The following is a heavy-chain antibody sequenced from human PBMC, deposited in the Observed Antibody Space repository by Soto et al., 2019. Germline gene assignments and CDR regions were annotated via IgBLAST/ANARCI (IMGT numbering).Heavy chain of an antibody. V-gene: IGHV1-2*02. CDR2: INPNSGGT. CDR3: ARLTAYYDILTGYYKKYYYYGMDV. D-gene: IGHD3-9*01. CDR1: GYTFTGYY. Sequence: ASVKVSCKASGYTFTGYYMHWVRQAPGQGLEWMGWINPNSGGTNYAQKFQGRVTMTRNTSISTAYMELSSLRSEDTAVYYCARLTAYYDILTGYYKKYYYYGMDVWGQGTTVTVSS. J-gene: IGHJ6*02.